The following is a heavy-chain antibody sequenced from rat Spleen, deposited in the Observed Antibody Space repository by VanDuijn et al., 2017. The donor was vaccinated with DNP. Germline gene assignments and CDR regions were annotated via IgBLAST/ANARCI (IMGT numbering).Heavy chain of an antibody. V-gene: IGHV4-2*01. Sequence: EVKLVESGGGLVQPGRSLKLSCAASGFNFNGFWMGWVRQAPGMGLKWIGEINKDSNSINYTPSLEDKFTISRDNAQNTLYLQMSKLGSEDTAIYYCVRANSGDPFDYWGQGVMVTVSS. J-gene: IGHJ2*01. D-gene: IGHD1-1*01. CDR2: INKDSNSI. CDR1: GFNFNGFW. CDR3: VRANSGDPFDY.